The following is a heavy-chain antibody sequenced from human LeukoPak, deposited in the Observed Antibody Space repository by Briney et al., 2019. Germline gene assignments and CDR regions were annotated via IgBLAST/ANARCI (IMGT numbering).Heavy chain of an antibody. CDR1: GFTFRSYA. V-gene: IGHV3-7*03. J-gene: IGHJ4*02. Sequence: GGSLGLSCAVSGFTFRSYAMSWVRQAPGKGLEWVANIKQDGSEKYYVDSVKGRFTISRDNAKNSLYLQMNSLRSEDTAVYYCARAPDYGGNYFDYWGQGTLVTVSS. CDR2: IKQDGSEK. CDR3: ARAPDYGGNYFDY. D-gene: IGHD4-23*01.